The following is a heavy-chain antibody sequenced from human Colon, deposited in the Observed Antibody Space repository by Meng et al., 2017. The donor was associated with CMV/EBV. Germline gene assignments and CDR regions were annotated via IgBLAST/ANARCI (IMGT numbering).Heavy chain of an antibody. Sequence: GESLKISCAASGFTFSNSDRNWVRQAPGKGLEWVSGVSWNGSRTHYADSVKGRFTISRDHAKNSLYLQMNSLRAEDTAVYYCASLPIAATGYYYSMDVWGQGTTVTVSS. J-gene: IGHJ6*02. CDR3: ASLPIAATGYYYSMDV. CDR2: VSWNGSRT. CDR1: GFTFSNSD. D-gene: IGHD6-25*01. V-gene: IGHV3-19*01.